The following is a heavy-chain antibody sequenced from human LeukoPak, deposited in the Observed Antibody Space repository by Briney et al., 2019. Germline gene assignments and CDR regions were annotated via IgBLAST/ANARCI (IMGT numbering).Heavy chain of an antibody. J-gene: IGHJ4*02. CDR1: GYTFTSYG. V-gene: IGHV1-18*01. Sequence: GASVKVSCKASGYTFTSYGISWVRQAPGQGLEWMGWISAYNGNTNYAQKLQGRVTMTTDTSTRTAYMDLRSLRSDDTAVYYCARDRGTIFGVGPRHVPYDILTGLNDYWGQGTLVTVSS. D-gene: IGHD3-9*01. CDR2: ISAYNGNT. CDR3: ARDRGTIFGVGPRHVPYDILTGLNDY.